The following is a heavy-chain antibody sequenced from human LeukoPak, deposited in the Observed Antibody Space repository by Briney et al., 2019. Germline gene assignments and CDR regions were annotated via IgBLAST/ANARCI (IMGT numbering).Heavy chain of an antibody. CDR2: ISSSGSTI. CDR3: ARGYGSGSYYTEGFDC. J-gene: IGHJ4*02. Sequence: PGGSLRLSCAASGFTFSSYEMNWVRQAPGKGLEWVSYISSSGSTIYYADSVKGRFTISRDNAKNSLYLQMNSLRAEDTAVYYCARGYGSGSYYTEGFDCWGQGTLVTVSS. V-gene: IGHV3-48*03. D-gene: IGHD3-10*01. CDR1: GFTFSSYE.